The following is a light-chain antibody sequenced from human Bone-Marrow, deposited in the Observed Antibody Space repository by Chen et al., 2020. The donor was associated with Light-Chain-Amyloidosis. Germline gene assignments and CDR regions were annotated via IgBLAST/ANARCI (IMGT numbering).Light chain of an antibody. V-gene: IGLV3-21*02. CDR2: DDS. CDR3: QVWDRSSDRPV. CDR1: NIGSTS. J-gene: IGLJ3*02. Sequence: SYVLTQPSSVSVAPGQTATIACGGNNIGSTSVHWYQQTPGQAPLLVVYDDSDRPSGIPERLSGCNAGNTATPTSSRVEAGDEADYYCQVWDRSSDRPVFGGGTKLTVL.